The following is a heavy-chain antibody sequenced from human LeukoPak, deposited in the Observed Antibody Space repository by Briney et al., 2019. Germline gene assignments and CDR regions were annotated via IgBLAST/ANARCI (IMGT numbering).Heavy chain of an antibody. D-gene: IGHD6-19*01. CDR2: ISGSGDST. CDR1: GFTFSSYA. CDR3: AKTLSVGWVPQYDS. V-gene: IGHV3-23*01. Sequence: PGGSLRLSCAASGFTFSSYAVSWVRQAPGKGLEWVSGISGSGDSTHYADSVKGRFTISGDNSKNTLYLQMNSLTDEDTAVYYCAKTLSVGWVPQYDSWGQGVLVTVSS. J-gene: IGHJ5*01.